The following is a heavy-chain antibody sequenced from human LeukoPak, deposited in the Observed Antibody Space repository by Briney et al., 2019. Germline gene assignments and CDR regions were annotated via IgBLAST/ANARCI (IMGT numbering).Heavy chain of an antibody. CDR1: GFTFSSYA. J-gene: IGHJ4*02. D-gene: IGHD5-12*01. V-gene: IGHV3-30*02. Sequence: PGGSLRLSCVVSGFTFSSYAMHWVRQAPGKGLEWVAFIRYDGNNKYYADSVKGRFTISRDNSKNTLYLQMNSLRPEDTAVYYCAKMVATIGFGHYLDYWGQGTLVTVSS. CDR2: IRYDGNNK. CDR3: AKMVATIGFGHYLDY.